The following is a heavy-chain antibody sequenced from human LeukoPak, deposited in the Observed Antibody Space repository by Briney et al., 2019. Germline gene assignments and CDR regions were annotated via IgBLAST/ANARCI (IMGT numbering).Heavy chain of an antibody. V-gene: IGHV3-48*01. CDR2: INYHNQPT. D-gene: IGHD1-1*01. CDR3: VRDFQRSLES. Sequence: GGFLRLSCTASGFTFSTFHMHWVRQAPGKGLEWVSYINYHNQPTYYADSVKGRFTISRDNAKSSLYLQLNDLRAEDTAVYYCVRDFQRSLESWGQGTPVTVSS. CDR1: GFTFSTFH. J-gene: IGHJ5*02.